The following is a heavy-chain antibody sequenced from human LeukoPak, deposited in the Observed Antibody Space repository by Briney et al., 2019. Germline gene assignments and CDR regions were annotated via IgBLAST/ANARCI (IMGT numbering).Heavy chain of an antibody. Sequence: GGSLRLSCAASGFTFSSYAMSWVRQAPGKGLEWVSAISGSGGSTYYADSVKGRFTISRDNSKNTLYLQMSSLRAEDTAVYYCAKLHDSSGFIDYWGQGTLVTVSS. CDR1: GFTFSSYA. CDR2: ISGSGGST. V-gene: IGHV3-23*01. CDR3: AKLHDSSGFIDY. D-gene: IGHD3-22*01. J-gene: IGHJ4*02.